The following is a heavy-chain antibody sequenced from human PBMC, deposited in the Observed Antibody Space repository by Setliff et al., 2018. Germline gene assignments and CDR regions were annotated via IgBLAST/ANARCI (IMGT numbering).Heavy chain of an antibody. CDR2: ISGSGRNT. J-gene: IGHJ5*02. Sequence: GSLRLSCAASGLIFGNYAMNWVRQAPGKGLEWVSGISGSGRNTYYADSVKGRFTISRDNSQNTVFLQVNSLRPEDSAVYYCAKEDYSDSSGYYYETPWFDPWGQGTLVTVSS. CDR1: GLIFGNYA. CDR3: AKEDYSDSSGYYYETPWFDP. V-gene: IGHV3-23*01. D-gene: IGHD3-22*01.